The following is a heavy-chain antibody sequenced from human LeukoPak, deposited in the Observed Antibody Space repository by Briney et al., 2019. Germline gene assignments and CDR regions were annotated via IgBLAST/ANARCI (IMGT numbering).Heavy chain of an antibody. Sequence: GGSLRLSCAASGFTFSSYSTNWVRQAPGKGLEWVSSISSSSSYIYYADSVKGRFTISRDNAKNSLYLQMNSLRAEDTAVYYCANNRLKDYGDYIFDYWGQGTLVTVSS. V-gene: IGHV3-21*01. D-gene: IGHD4-17*01. CDR1: GFTFSSYS. J-gene: IGHJ4*02. CDR2: ISSSSSYI. CDR3: ANNRLKDYGDYIFDY.